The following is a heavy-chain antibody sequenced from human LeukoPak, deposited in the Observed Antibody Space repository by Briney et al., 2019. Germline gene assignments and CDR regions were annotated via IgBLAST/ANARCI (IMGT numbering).Heavy chain of an antibody. V-gene: IGHV3-23*01. Sequence: GGSLRLSCAVSGFTFSSYSMSWVRQAPGKGLEWVSGVSDSGGGTYYADSVKGRFTISRDYSKNTLYLQMNSLRAEDTAIYYCAKDYSSSWYVDYWGQGTLVTVSS. CDR1: GFTFSSYS. J-gene: IGHJ4*02. CDR2: VSDSGGGT. D-gene: IGHD6-13*01. CDR3: AKDYSSSWYVDY.